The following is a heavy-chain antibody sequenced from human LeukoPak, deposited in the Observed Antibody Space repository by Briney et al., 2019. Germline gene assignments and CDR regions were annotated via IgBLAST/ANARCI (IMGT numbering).Heavy chain of an antibody. V-gene: IGHV1-18*01. J-gene: IGHJ6*02. CDR1: GYTFTSYG. CDR2: ISGYNGDT. Sequence: ASVKVSCKTSGYTFTSYGISWVRQAPGQGLEWMGWISGYNGDTNYAQKFQGSVTMTTDTSTNTAYMELRSLRSDDTAVYYCARDSVQWEPHYSYGMDVWGQGTTVTVSS. D-gene: IGHD1-26*01. CDR3: ARDSVQWEPHYSYGMDV.